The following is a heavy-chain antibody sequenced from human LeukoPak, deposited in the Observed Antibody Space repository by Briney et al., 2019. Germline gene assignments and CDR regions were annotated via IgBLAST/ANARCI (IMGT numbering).Heavy chain of an antibody. V-gene: IGHV1-69*04. CDR3: ARGSRIVVVPAAIGDWFDP. D-gene: IGHD2-2*02. CDR2: IIPILGIA. Sequence: GASVKVSCKASGGTFSSYAISWVRQAPGQWLEWMGRIIPILGIANYAQKFQGRVTITADESTSTAYMELSSLRSEDTAVYYCARGSRIVVVPAAIGDWFDPWGQGTLVTVSS. J-gene: IGHJ5*02. CDR1: GGTFSSYA.